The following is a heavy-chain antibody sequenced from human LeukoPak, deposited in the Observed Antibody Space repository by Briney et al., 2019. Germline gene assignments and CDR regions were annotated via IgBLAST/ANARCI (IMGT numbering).Heavy chain of an antibody. Sequence: SETLSLTCTVSGGSISSGGYYWSWIRQHPRKGLEWIGYIYYSGSTYYNPSLKSRVTISVDTSKNQFSLKLSSVTAADTAVYYCASGSLKSEDYWGQGTLVTVSS. CDR1: GGSISSGGYY. CDR2: IYYSGST. CDR3: ASGSLKSEDY. V-gene: IGHV4-31*03. J-gene: IGHJ4*02. D-gene: IGHD1-26*01.